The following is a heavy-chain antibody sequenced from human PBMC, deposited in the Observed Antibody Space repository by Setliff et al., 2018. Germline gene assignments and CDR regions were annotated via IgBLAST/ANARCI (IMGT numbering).Heavy chain of an antibody. Sequence: ETLSLSCAASGFSFSNYWMHWVRQAPGKGLVWVSRINSDGTSIYYADSVKGRFTISRDNSKNTLYLQMNSLRAEDTAIYYCAKCSSWHSHYPHFNYWGQGTLVTVSS. CDR1: GFSFSNYW. D-gene: IGHD6-13*01. V-gene: IGHV3-74*01. CDR2: INSDGTSI. J-gene: IGHJ4*02. CDR3: AKCSSWHSHYPHFNY.